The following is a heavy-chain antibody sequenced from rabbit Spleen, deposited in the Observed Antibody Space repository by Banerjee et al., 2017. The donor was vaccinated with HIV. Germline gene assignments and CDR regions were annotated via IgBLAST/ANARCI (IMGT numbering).Heavy chain of an antibody. V-gene: IGHV1S43*01. CDR1: GFDLSSYYY. CDR2: IYTSSGTT. Sequence: QEQLVESGGGLVQPEGSLTLTCTASGFDLSSYYYMSWVRQAPGEGLEWIGCIYTSSGTTSYASWVNGRFTISRSTSLNTVTLQMTSLTAADTATYFCGRDGAAYGGAAYGRVFRLWGQGTLVTVS. CDR3: GRDGAAYGGAAYGRVFRL. D-gene: IGHD6-1*01. J-gene: IGHJ4*01.